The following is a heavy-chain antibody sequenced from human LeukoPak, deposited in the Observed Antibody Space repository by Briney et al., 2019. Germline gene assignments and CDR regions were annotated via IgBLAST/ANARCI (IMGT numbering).Heavy chain of an antibody. Sequence: ASVKVSCKASGYTFSNYDINWVRQATGQGLEWMGWINPNSGNTVYAHKFQDRVTMTGNTSTMTAYMELNSLRSEDTAVYYCAKCGGTGSYYEGFDYWGQGTLVTVSS. D-gene: IGHD3-10*01. CDR1: GYTFSNYD. CDR2: INPNSGNT. V-gene: IGHV1-8*02. J-gene: IGHJ4*02. CDR3: AKCGGTGSYYEGFDY.